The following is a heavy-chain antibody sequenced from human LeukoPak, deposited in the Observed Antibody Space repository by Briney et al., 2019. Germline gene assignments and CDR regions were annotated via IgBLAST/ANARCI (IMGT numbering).Heavy chain of an antibody. J-gene: IGHJ4*02. CDR1: GGSISSSSYY. CDR2: IYYSGST. V-gene: IGHV4-39*01. D-gene: IGHD3-10*01. CDR3: ASPLWFGELSADY. Sequence: SETLSLTCTVSGGSISSSSYYWGWIRQPPGKGLEWIGSIYYSGSTYYNPSLKSRVTISVDTSKNQFSLKLSSVTAADTAVYYCASPLWFGELSADYWGQGTLVTVSS.